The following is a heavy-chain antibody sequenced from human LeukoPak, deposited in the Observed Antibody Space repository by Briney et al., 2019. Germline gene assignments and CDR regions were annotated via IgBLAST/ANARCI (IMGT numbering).Heavy chain of an antibody. D-gene: IGHD2-8*01. Sequence: SETLSLTCAVYGVSFSGYYWSWIRQPPGKGLEWIGEINHSGSTNYNPSLKSRVTISVDTSKNQFSLKLSSVTAADTAVYYCARGRRVYCTNGVRYTRGAFDIWGQGTMVTVSS. J-gene: IGHJ3*02. CDR3: ARGRRVYCTNGVRYTRGAFDI. CDR1: GVSFSGYY. V-gene: IGHV4-34*01. CDR2: INHSGST.